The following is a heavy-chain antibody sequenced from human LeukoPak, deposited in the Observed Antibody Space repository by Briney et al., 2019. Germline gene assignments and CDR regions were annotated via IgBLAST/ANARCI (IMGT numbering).Heavy chain of an antibody. J-gene: IGHJ4*02. CDR2: INPNSGGT. V-gene: IGHV1-2*02. D-gene: IGHD5-12*01. CDR3: AKDRAVATIGGIDY. CDR1: GYTFTGYY. Sequence: SVKVSCKASGYTFTGYYMHWVRQAPGQGLEWMGWINPNSGGTNYAQKFQGRVTMTRDTSISTVYMELSRLRSDDTAVYYCAKDRAVATIGGIDYWGQGTLVTVSS.